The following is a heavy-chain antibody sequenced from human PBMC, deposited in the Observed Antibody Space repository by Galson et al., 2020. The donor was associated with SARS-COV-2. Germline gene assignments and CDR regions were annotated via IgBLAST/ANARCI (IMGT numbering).Heavy chain of an antibody. D-gene: IGHD6-19*01. J-gene: IGHJ4*02. V-gene: IGHV3-21*01. CDR3: ARDYGSGWLLGDY. Sequence: GESLKISCAASGFTFRSNAMNWVRQAPGKGLEWVSSISSSSSYIYYADSVKGRFTISRDNAKNSLYLQMNSLRAEDTAVYYCARDYGSGWLLGDYWGQGTLVTVSS. CDR2: ISSSSSYI. CDR1: GFTFRSNA.